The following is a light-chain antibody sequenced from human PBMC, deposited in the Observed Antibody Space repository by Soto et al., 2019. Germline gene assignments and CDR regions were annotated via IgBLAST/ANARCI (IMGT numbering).Light chain of an antibody. CDR1: QRISTS. Sequence: EIVLSQSPATLSLSPGERATFSCRASQRISTSLAWYQQKPGQAPRLLIYEASTRATGIPARFSGSGSGTDFTLTISSLEPEDFAVYSGQQRNNRRQHTFGGGTKVEIK. CDR3: QQRNNRRQHT. J-gene: IGKJ4*01. V-gene: IGKV3-11*01. CDR2: EAS.